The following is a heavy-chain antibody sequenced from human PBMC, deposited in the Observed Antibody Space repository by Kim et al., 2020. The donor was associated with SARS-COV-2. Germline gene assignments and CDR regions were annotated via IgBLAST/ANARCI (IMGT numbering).Heavy chain of an antibody. D-gene: IGHD3-10*01. V-gene: IGHV3-21*01. Sequence: YIDDSASVKGRFTISRDNAKNSLYLHMNSRRAEDTAVYYCARMGIIKSACWGQGTLVTVSS. J-gene: IGHJ4*02. CDR2: YI. CDR3: ARMGIIKSAC.